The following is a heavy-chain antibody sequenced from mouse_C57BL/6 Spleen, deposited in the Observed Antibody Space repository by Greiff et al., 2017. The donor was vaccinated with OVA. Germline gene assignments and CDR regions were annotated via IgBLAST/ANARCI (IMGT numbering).Heavy chain of an antibody. CDR3: ARDGSSYGAWFAY. CDR1: GFTFSDYG. CDR2: ISCGSSTT. Sequence: EVKLMESGGGLVKPGGSLKLSCAASGFTFSDYGMHWVRQAPEKGLEWVAYISCGSSTTYYADTVKGRFTISRDNAKNTLFLQMTSLRSEDTAMYYCARDGSSYGAWFAYWGQGTLVTVSA. J-gene: IGHJ3*01. V-gene: IGHV5-17*01. D-gene: IGHD1-1*01.